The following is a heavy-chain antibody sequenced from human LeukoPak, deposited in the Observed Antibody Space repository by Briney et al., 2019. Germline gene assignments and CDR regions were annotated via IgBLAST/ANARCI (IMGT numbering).Heavy chain of an antibody. J-gene: IGHJ4*02. D-gene: IGHD3-10*01. CDR2: IYSSGST. Sequence: SETLSLTCTVAGGSISSYYWSWIRQPAGKGLEWIGRIYSSGSTKYNPSLKSRVTISVDTSKNQFSLKLSSVTAADTAVYYCATPRRFGELLYWGQGTLVTVSS. V-gene: IGHV4-4*07. CDR1: GGSISSYY. CDR3: ATPRRFGELLY.